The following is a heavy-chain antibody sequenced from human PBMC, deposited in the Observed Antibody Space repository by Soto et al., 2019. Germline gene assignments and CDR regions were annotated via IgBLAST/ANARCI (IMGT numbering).Heavy chain of an antibody. CDR3: ASLGSRPYGGWYEAMGY. Sequence: GGSLRLSCAASGFTFSSYGMHWVRQAPGKGLEWVAVIWYDGSNKYYADSVKGRFTISRDNSKNTLYLQMNSLRAEDTAVYYCASLGSRPYGGWYEAMGYWGQGTLVTVSS. J-gene: IGHJ4*02. V-gene: IGHV3-33*01. CDR1: GFTFSSYG. CDR2: IWYDGSNK. D-gene: IGHD6-19*01.